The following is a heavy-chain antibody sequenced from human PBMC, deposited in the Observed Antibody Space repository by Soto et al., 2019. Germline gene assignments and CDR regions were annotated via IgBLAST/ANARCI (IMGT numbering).Heavy chain of an antibody. D-gene: IGHD3-16*01. J-gene: IGHJ4*02. V-gene: IGHV1-69*13. CDR1: GGTFNMFA. CDR3: TRAIGSGGVMGGFDY. Sequence: VASVKVSCKASGGTFNMFAMNWVRQAPGHGLEWMGGIIPIFDAPRYSEQFQGRVTITVDESTSTAYMELSSLRSDDTAIYYCTRAIGSGGVMGGFDYWGQGTLVTVSS. CDR2: IIPIFDAP.